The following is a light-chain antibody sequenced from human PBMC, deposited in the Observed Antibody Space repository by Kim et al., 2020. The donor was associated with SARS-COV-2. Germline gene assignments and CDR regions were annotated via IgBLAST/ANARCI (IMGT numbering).Light chain of an antibody. J-gene: IGLJ2*01. V-gene: IGLV3-19*01. CDR3: NSRDSSGNHLVV. Sequence: LGQTVRITCQGDSLRSYYASWYQQKPGQAPVLVIYGKNNRPSEIPDRFSGSSSGNTASLTITGAQAEDAADYYCNSRDSSGNHLVVFGGGTQLTVL. CDR1: SLRSYY. CDR2: GKN.